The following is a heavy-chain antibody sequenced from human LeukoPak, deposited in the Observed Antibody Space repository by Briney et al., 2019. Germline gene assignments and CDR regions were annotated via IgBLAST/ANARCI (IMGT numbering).Heavy chain of an antibody. D-gene: IGHD3-10*01. Sequence: SETLSLTCTVSGGSISSYYWSWIRQPPGKGLEWIGYIYYSGSTNYNPSLKSRVTISVDTSKNQFSLKLSSVTAADTAVYYCARDSTMVRGVTPNYFDYWGQGTLVTVSS. J-gene: IGHJ4*02. CDR3: ARDSTMVRGVTPNYFDY. V-gene: IGHV4-59*01. CDR2: IYYSGST. CDR1: GGSISSYY.